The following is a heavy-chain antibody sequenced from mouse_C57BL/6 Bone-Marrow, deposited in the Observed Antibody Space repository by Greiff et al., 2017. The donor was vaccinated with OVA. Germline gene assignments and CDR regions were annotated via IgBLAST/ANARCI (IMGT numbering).Heavy chain of an antibody. J-gene: IGHJ2*01. CDR1: GYTFTSEG. D-gene: IGHD3-2*02. V-gene: IGHV1-81*01. CDR2: IYPRSGNT. CDR3: ASEGWGFDY. Sequence: QVQLQQSGAELARPGASVKLSCKATGYTFTSEGRRGGKERKGQGREGIGEIYPRSGNTYYNEKFKGKATLTADKSSSTAYMELRSLTSEDAAVYFCASEGWGFDYWGQGTTLTVSS.